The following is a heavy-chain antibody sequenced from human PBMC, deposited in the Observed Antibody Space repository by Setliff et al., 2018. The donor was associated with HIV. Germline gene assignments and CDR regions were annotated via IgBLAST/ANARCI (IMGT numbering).Heavy chain of an antibody. J-gene: IGHJ3*02. CDR2: MNPNSGNT. Sequence: ASVKVSCKASGYTFTSYDINWVRQATGQGLEWMGWMNPNSGNTGYAQKLQGRVTMTTDTSTSTAYMELRSLRYDDTSVYYCARESLNLGELSSNPDASGIWGQGTMVTVSS. D-gene: IGHD3-16*02. CDR1: GYTFTSYD. V-gene: IGHV1-8*02. CDR3: ARESLNLGELSSNPDASGI.